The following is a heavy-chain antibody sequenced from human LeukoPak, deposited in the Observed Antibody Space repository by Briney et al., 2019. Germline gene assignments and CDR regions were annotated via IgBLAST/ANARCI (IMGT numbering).Heavy chain of an antibody. D-gene: IGHD5-18*01. CDR2: LNPIGGST. J-gene: IGHJ4*02. V-gene: IGHV1-46*01. CDR3: ARTHVDTAMVIDY. Sequence: ASVKVSCKTSGYTFTDYYMHWVRQAPGQGLQWMGVLNPIGGSTTFAQKFQGRVIMTTDTSTSTAYMELRSLRSDDTAVYYCARTHVDTAMVIDYWGQGTLVTVSS. CDR1: GYTFTDYY.